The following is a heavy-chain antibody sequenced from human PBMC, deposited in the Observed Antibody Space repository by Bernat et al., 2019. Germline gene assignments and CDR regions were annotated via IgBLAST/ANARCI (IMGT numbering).Heavy chain of an antibody. V-gene: IGHV1-2*04. D-gene: IGHD4-17*01. J-gene: IGHJ6*02. CDR2: INPNSGGT. CDR3: AGVRDDYGDSDYYYGMDV. CDR1: GYTFTGYY. Sequence: QVQLVQSGAEVKKPGASVKVSCKASGYTFTGYYMHWVRQAPGQGLEWMGWINPNSGGTNYAQKFQGWVTMTRDTSISTAYMELSRLGSDDTAVYYCAGVRDDYGDSDYYYGMDVWGQGTTVTVSS.